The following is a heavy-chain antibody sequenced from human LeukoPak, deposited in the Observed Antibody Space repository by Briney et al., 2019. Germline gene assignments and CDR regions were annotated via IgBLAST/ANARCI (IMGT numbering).Heavy chain of an antibody. CDR1: GYTFPAFY. Sequence: ASVKVSCKASGYTFPAFYIHWVRQAPGQGLEWMGWINPNSGGTNYAQKFQGRVTMTKDTSISTAYMELSRLRSDDTAVYYCVRSYSANDRDYGGQGTLVTVSS. V-gene: IGHV1-2*02. CDR2: INPNSGGT. CDR3: VRSYSANDRDY. J-gene: IGHJ4*02. D-gene: IGHD1-1*01.